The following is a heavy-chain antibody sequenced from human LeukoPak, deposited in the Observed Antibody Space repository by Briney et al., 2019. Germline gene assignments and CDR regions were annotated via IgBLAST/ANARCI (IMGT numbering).Heavy chain of an antibody. CDR2: INPSGGST. Sequence: GASVKVSCKASGYTFTSYYMHWVRQAPGQGLEWMGIINPSGGSTSYAQKFQGRVTMTRDTSTSTVHMELSSLRSEDTAVYYCARGAYSYGYQGSRWFDPWGQGTLVTVSS. CDR3: ARGAYSYGYQGSRWFDP. D-gene: IGHD5-18*01. J-gene: IGHJ5*02. V-gene: IGHV1-46*01. CDR1: GYTFTSYY.